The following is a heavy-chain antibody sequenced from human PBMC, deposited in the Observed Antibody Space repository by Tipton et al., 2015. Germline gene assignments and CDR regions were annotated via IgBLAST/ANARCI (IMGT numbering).Heavy chain of an antibody. CDR1: GYTFTSYS. D-gene: IGHD3-10*01. V-gene: IGHV1-18*01. Sequence: QSGPEVKKPGASVKISCKASGYTFTSYSISWVRQAPGQGLEWMGWFNGYNGHTKYAQKLQGRVTMTTDTSTTTAYMELRSLTSDDTAVYYCARDRGLPDYWGQGTLVTVSS. J-gene: IGHJ4*02. CDR2: FNGYNGHT. CDR3: ARDRGLPDY.